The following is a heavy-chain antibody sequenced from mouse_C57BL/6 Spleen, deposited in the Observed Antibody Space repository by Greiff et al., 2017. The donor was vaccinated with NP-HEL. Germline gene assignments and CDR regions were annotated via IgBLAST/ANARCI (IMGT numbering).Heavy chain of an antibody. V-gene: IGHV5-15*01. Sequence: EVQRVESGGGLVQPGGSLKLSCAASGFTFSDYGMAWVRQAPRKGPEWVAFISNLAYSIYYADTVTGRFTISRENAKNTLYLEMSSLRSEDTAMYYCARRTGTGYWYFDVWGTGTTVTVSS. CDR3: ARRTGTGYWYFDV. CDR1: GFTFSDYG. CDR2: ISNLAYSI. D-gene: IGHD4-1*01. J-gene: IGHJ1*03.